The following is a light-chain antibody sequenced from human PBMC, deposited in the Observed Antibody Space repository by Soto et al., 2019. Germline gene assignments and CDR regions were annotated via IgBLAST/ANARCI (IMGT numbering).Light chain of an antibody. J-gene: IGLJ1*01. CDR3: GSYTRSSTLV. CDR2: DVS. Sequence: QSVLTQPASVSGSPGQSITISCTGTSSDVGDYNYVSWYQQHPGKAPKVMIYDVSNRPSGVSNRFSGSKSGNTASLTISGLQVEDEADYYCGSYTRSSTLVFGTGTKLTVL. CDR1: SSDVGDYNY. V-gene: IGLV2-14*01.